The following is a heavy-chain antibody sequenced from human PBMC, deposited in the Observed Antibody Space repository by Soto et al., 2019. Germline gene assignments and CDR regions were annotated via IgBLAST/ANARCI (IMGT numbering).Heavy chain of an antibody. J-gene: IGHJ6*03. D-gene: IGHD3-10*01. CDR1: GGSISSYY. CDR3: ARERGFGNAYYMDV. V-gene: IGHV4-59*01. CDR2: IYYSGST. Sequence: SETLSLTCTVSGGSISSYYWSWIRQPPGKGLEWIGYIYYSGSTNYNPSLKSRVTISVDTSKNQFSLKLSSVTAADTAVYYCARERGFGNAYYMDVWGKGTTVTVSS.